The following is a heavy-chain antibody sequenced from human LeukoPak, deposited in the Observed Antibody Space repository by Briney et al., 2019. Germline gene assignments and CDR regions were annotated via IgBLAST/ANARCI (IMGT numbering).Heavy chain of an antibody. CDR3: VRESCSGGSCTYNPFDI. D-gene: IGHD2-15*01. J-gene: IGHJ3*02. Sequence: GGSLRLSCVASGFSFSSYSIHWVRRVPGKGLEWVAVMSVNGVNKYYADSVRGRFTVSRDISKNTQFLQMNSLRFEDTAVYFCVRESCSGGSCTYNPFDIWGHGTMVTVST. V-gene: IGHV3-30-3*01. CDR2: MSVNGVNK. CDR1: GFSFSSYS.